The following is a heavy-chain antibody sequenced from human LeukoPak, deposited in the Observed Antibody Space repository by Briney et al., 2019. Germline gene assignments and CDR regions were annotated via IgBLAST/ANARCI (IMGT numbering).Heavy chain of an antibody. CDR1: GYTFTGYH. V-gene: IGHV1-2*02. CDR2: INPNSGGT. D-gene: IGHD6-6*01. J-gene: IGHJ5*02. CDR3: ARSRASSSSSRGRHNWFDP. Sequence: ASVKVSCKASGYTFTGYHMHWVRQAPGQGLEWMGWINPNSGGTNYAQKFQGRVTMTRDTSISTAYMELSRLRSDDTAVYYCARSRASSSSSRGRHNWFDPWGQGTLVTVSS.